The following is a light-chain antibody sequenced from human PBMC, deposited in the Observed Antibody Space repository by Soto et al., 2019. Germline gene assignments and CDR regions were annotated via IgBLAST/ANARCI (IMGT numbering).Light chain of an antibody. Sequence: EIGMTQSPATLSLSPGERGTVSFRASQSVRSNLAWYQQKPGQAPRLLIYGASTRATGIAARFSGSGSGTEFTLTISSLQPDDFATYYCQQYSSYWTFGQGTKVDIK. V-gene: IGKV3-15*01. CDR2: GAS. CDR1: QSVRSN. J-gene: IGKJ1*01. CDR3: QQYSSYWT.